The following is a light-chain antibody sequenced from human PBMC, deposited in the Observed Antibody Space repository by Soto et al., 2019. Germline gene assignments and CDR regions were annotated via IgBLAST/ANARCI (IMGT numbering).Light chain of an antibody. Sequence: DIQMTQSPSSVSASVGDRVTITYRASQGISSLLAWYQQKPGKAPNLLIHTASSLQSGVPSRFSGSGSGTDFTLTISSLQPESFATSYCQQANSFPLSFGGGTKVEIK. J-gene: IGKJ4*01. CDR2: TAS. V-gene: IGKV1-12*01. CDR1: QGISSL. CDR3: QQANSFPLS.